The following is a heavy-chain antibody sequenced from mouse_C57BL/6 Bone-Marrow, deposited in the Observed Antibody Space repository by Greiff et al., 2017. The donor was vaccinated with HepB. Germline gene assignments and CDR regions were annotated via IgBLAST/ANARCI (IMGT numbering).Heavy chain of an antibody. CDR1: GYIFTSYW. V-gene: IGHV1-50*01. D-gene: IGHD3-2*02. CDR3: ARSGYYAMDY. J-gene: IGHJ4*01. Sequence: QVQLQQPGAELVKPGASVKLSCKASGYIFTSYWMQWVKQRPGQGLEWIGEIDPSDSYTNYNQKFKGKATLTVDTSSSTAYMQLSSLTSEDSAVYYCARSGYYAMDYWGQGTSVTVSS. CDR2: IDPSDSYT.